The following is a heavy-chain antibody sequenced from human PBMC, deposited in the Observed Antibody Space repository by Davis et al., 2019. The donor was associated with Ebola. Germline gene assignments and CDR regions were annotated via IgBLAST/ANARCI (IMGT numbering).Heavy chain of an antibody. CDR3: VKDRRGSYAFDI. CDR2: INDNGGTT. D-gene: IGHD1-26*01. J-gene: IGHJ3*02. Sequence: GESLKISCSASGFTFNNYAMHWVRQAPGRGLDFVSGINDNGGTTHYADSVKGRFTISSDDSRSTVYLQMSSPTVEDTALYYCVKDRRGSYAFDIWGQGTMVTVSS. CDR1: GFTFNNYA. V-gene: IGHV3-64D*06.